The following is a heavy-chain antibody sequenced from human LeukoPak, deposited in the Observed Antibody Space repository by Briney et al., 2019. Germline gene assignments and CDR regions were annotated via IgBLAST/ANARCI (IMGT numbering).Heavy chain of an antibody. V-gene: IGHV3-33*01. CDR2: IWYDGSNK. D-gene: IGHD3-10*01. J-gene: IGHJ4*02. Sequence: GGSLRLSCAASGFTFCSYGMHWVRQAPGKGLEWVAVIWYDGSNKYYADSVKGRFTISRDNSKNTLYLQMNSLRAEDTAVYYCARDDPYGSGSYPNYWGQGTLVTVSS. CDR3: ARDDPYGSGSYPNY. CDR1: GFTFCSYG.